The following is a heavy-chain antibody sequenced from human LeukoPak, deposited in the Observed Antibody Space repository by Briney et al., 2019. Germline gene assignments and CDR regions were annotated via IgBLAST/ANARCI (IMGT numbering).Heavy chain of an antibody. CDR1: GFTFSSYA. CDR3: AKKPVPSWYDSSGSYFDL. Sequence: GHSMRLSCEASGFTFSSYAMSWVRQAPGNVLEWVSVLSGSGGSTYYADSVKGRFTISRDNSKNTLFLQMNSLRGEDTAVYYCAKKPVPSWYDSSGSYFDLWGRGTLVTVSS. V-gene: IGHV3-23*01. CDR2: LSGSGGST. D-gene: IGHD3-22*01. J-gene: IGHJ2*01.